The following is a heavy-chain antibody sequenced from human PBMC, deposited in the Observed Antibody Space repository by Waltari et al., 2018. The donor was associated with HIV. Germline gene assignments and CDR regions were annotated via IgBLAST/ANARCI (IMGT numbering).Heavy chain of an antibody. D-gene: IGHD1-26*01. CDR3: ARDNISELYGMDV. J-gene: IGHJ6*02. CDR1: ESPFSSYS. V-gene: IGHV3-21*01. Sequence: EVQLLDSGEGRVKPGGSLGLSCPPSESPFSSYSMNWVRRGPGKGLEWVSSISGSSSYIDYADSVKGRFTISRDNAKNSRYLQMNSLRAEDTAVYYCARDNISELYGMDVWGQGTTVTVSS. CDR2: ISGSSSYI.